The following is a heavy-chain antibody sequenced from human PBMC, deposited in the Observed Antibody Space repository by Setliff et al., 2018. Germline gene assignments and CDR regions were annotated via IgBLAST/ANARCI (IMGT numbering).Heavy chain of an antibody. CDR1: GGSIRNYY. CDR3: ARGYYNSLSGYYTPYYFDY. D-gene: IGHD3-3*01. J-gene: IGHJ4*02. Sequence: PSETLSLTCTVSGGSIRNYYWSWIRQPPGKGLEWIGYIYYSGNTNYNPSLKSRVTISVDTSKNQFSLKLSSVTAADTAVYFCARGYYNSLSGYYTPYYFDYWGQGTLVTVSS. CDR2: IYYSGNT. V-gene: IGHV4-59*01.